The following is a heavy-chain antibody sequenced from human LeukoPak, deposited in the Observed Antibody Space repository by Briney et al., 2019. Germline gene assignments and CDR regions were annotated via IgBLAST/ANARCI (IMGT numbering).Heavy chain of an antibody. D-gene: IGHD5-12*01. J-gene: IGHJ3*01. CDR3: ARELTDVAGDGLDV. V-gene: IGHV3-48*03. CDR1: GFTFSSYE. Sequence: GGSLRLSCTASGFTFSSYEMNWVRQAPGKGLEWVSYIWSSGSPTHYADSVKGRFTISRDNAKNSLYLQMSSLRAGDTAVYYCARELTDVAGDGLDVWGQGTMVTVSS. CDR2: IWSSGSPT.